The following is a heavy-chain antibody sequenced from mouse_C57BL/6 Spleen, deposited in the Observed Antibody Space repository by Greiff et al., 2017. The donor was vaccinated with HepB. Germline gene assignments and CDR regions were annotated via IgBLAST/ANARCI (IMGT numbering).Heavy chain of an antibody. Sequence: VKLQESGPGLVAPSQSLSITCTVSGFSLTSYGVHWVRQPPGKGLEWLVVIWSDGSTTYNSALKSRLSISKDNSKSQVFLKMNSLQTDDTAMYYCARQGYYGSRGGNYAMDYWGQGTSVTVSS. CDR3: ARQGYYGSRGGNYAMDY. CDR1: GFSLTSYG. V-gene: IGHV2-6-1*01. D-gene: IGHD1-1*01. J-gene: IGHJ4*01. CDR2: IWSDGST.